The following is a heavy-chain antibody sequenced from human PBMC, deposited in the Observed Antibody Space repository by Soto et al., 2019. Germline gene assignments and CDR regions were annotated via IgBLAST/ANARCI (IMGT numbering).Heavy chain of an antibody. CDR1: GGSISSSNW. CDR3: ARRAVAGIFSTTNWFDP. D-gene: IGHD6-19*01. CDR2: IYHSGST. Sequence: QVQLQELGPGLVKPSGTLSLTCAVSGGSISSSNWWSWVRQPPGKGLEWIGEIYHSGSTNYNPSLKSRVTISVDKSKNQFSLKLSSVTAADTAVYYCARRAVAGIFSTTNWFDPWGQGTLVTVSS. V-gene: IGHV4-4*02. J-gene: IGHJ5*02.